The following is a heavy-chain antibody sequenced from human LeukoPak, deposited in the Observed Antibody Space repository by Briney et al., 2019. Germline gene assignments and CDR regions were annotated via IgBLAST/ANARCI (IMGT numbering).Heavy chain of an antibody. CDR2: IIPIFGTA. V-gene: IGHV1-69*13. Sequence: ASVKVSCKASGGTFSSYSIRWVRQAPGQGLEWMGGIIPIFGTANYAQKFQGRVTITADESTSTAYMELSSLRSEDTAVYYCARNYGDYRAPYYFDYWGQGTLVTVSS. CDR1: GGTFSSYS. J-gene: IGHJ4*02. D-gene: IGHD4-17*01. CDR3: ARNYGDYRAPYYFDY.